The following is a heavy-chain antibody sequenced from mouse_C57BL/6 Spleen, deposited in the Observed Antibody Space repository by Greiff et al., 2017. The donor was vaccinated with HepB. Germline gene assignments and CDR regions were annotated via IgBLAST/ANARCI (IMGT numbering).Heavy chain of an antibody. CDR2: IDPSDSYT. Sequence: QVQLQQPGAELVMPGASVKLSCKASGYTFTSYWMHWVKQRPGQGLEWIGEIDPSDSYTNYNQKFKGKSTLTVDKSSSTAYMQLSSLTSEDSAVYYCARGGGYDSDYWGQGTTLTVSS. J-gene: IGHJ2*01. V-gene: IGHV1-69*01. D-gene: IGHD3-1*01. CDR1: GYTFTSYW. CDR3: ARGGGYDSDY.